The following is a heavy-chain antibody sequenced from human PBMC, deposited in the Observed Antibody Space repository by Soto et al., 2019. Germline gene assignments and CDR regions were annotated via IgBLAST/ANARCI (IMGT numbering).Heavy chain of an antibody. Sequence: QVQLVESGGGVVQPGRSLRLSGAASGFTFSSYATHWVRQAPGKGLEWVAVISYDGSNKYYADSVKGRFTISRDNSKNTLYLQMNSLRAEDTAVYYCASLWGLPYYYDSSGYYFDYWGQGTLVTVSS. J-gene: IGHJ4*02. V-gene: IGHV3-30-3*01. CDR3: ASLWGLPYYYDSSGYYFDY. CDR1: GFTFSSYA. CDR2: ISYDGSNK. D-gene: IGHD3-22*01.